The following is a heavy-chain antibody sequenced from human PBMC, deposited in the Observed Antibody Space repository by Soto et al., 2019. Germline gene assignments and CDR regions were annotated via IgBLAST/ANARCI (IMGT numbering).Heavy chain of an antibody. CDR3: ARLFGGSTRNLAPIDS. CDR2: IYPADSGT. CDR1: GYSFTGYW. D-gene: IGHD3-10*01. Sequence: PGESLKISCKASGYSFTGYWIAWVRQMPGKGLEWMGLIYPADSGTLYNPSFQGHVTFSVDKSITTAYLHWNSLKASDTAKYYCARLFGGSTRNLAPIDSWGQGTLVTVSS. J-gene: IGHJ4*02. V-gene: IGHV5-51*01.